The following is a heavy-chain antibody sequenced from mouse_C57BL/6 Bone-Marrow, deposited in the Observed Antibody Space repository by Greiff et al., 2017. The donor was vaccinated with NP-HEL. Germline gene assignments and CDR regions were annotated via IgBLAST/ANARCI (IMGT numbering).Heavy chain of an antibody. CDR1: GYTFTSYW. Sequence: VQLQQPGAELVKPGASVKLSCKASGYTFTSYWMHWVKQRPGRGLEWIGRIDPNSGGTKYNEKFKSKATLTVDKPSSTAYMQLSSLTSEDSAVYYCARERITTVVATPTYFDYWGQGTTLTVSS. CDR2: IDPNSGGT. J-gene: IGHJ2*01. V-gene: IGHV1-72*01. D-gene: IGHD1-1*01. CDR3: ARERITTVVATPTYFDY.